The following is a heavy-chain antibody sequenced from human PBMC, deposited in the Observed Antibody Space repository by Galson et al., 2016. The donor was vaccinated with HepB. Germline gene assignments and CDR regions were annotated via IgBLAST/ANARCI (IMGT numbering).Heavy chain of an antibody. CDR3: ARPAPISRLPADYDCWNADIGIDAFDI. CDR1: GFSLTTSGMR. V-gene: IGHV2-70*04. J-gene: IGHJ3*02. CDR2: IDWDDDK. D-gene: IGHD3-3*01. Sequence: PALVKPTQTLTLTCTFSGFSLTTSGMRVSWIRQPPGKALEWLARIDWDDDKYYGTSLKTRLTISKDTSKNQVVLTMTNLDPVDTATYYCARPAPISRLPADYDCWNADIGIDAFDIWGQGSMVTVSS.